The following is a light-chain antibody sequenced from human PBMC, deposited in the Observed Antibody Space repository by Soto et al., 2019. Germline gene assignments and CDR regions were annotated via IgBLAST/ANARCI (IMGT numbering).Light chain of an antibody. CDR1: QSGSNTS. Sequence: EMVLTQSPGTLSLFPGERATLPSRASQSGSNTSFAWYQQQPGQAPRLLIYGASNSATGIPDSFSGSGSGTDFTLTISRLAPEDFAVYYCQQYGSSGTFGQGTKVDNK. CDR3: QQYGSSGT. CDR2: GAS. J-gene: IGKJ1*01. V-gene: IGKV3-20*01.